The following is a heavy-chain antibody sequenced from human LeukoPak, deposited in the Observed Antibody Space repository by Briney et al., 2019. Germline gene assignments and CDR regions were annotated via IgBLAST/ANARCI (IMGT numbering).Heavy chain of an antibody. CDR2: IIIILGIA. D-gene: IGHD1-26*01. J-gene: IGHJ3*02. Sequence: ASVKVSCKASGGTFSSYAISWVRQAPGQGLEWMGRIIIILGIANYAQKFQGRVTITADKSTSTAYLEPSSLSSEDTAVYYCARVYGVGATSFSDDFFDIWGQGTMVTVSS. CDR1: GGTFSSYA. CDR3: ARVYGVGATSFSDDFFDI. V-gene: IGHV1-69*04.